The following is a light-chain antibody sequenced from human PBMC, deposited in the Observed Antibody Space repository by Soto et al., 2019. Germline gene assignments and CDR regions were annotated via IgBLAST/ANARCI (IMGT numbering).Light chain of an antibody. CDR3: SSFAGNNNLV. CDR2: EVS. J-gene: IGLJ2*01. V-gene: IGLV2-8*01. Sequence: QSVLTQPPSASGSPGQSVTISCTGTSSDVGGYNYVSWYQQHPGKAPKLMISEVSKRPSGVPDRFSGSKSGNTASLTVSGLQAEDEADYYCSSFAGNNNLVFGGGTNLTVL. CDR1: SSDVGGYNY.